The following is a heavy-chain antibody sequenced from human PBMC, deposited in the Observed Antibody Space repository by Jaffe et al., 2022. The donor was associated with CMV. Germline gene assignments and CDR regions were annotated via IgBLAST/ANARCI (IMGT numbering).Heavy chain of an antibody. D-gene: IGHD2-15*01. CDR2: IYHSGST. Sequence: QVQLQESGPGLVKPSGTLSLTCAVSGGSISSSNWWSWVRQPPGKGLEWIGEIYHSGSTNYNPSLKSRVTISVDKSKNQFSLKLSSVTAADTAVYYCATRPVSLGYCSGGSCYLPSFDYWGQGTLVTVSS. V-gene: IGHV4-4*02. J-gene: IGHJ4*02. CDR3: ATRPVSLGYCSGGSCYLPSFDY. CDR1: GGSISSSNW.